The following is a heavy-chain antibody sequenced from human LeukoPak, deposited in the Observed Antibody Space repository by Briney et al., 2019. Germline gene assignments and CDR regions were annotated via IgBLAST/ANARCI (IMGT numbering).Heavy chain of an antibody. D-gene: IGHD2-2*01. V-gene: IGHV3-30*18. CDR3: AKKPFEVGYFDY. J-gene: IGHJ4*02. CDR1: GFTFSSYG. CDR2: ISYDGSNK. Sequence: GGSLRLSCAASGFTFSSYGMHWVRQAPGKGLERVAVISYDGSNKYYADSVKGRFTISRDNSKNTLYLQMNSLRAEDTAVYYCAKKPFEVGYFDYWGQGTLVTVSS.